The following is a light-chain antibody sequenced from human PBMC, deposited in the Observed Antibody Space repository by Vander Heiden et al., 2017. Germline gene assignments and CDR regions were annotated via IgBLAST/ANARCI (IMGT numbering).Light chain of an antibody. CDR3: QQAYSFPYT. V-gene: IGKV1-12*01. CDR2: AAS. J-gene: IGKJ2*01. Sequence: DIQMTQSPSSVSAAVGDRVTITCRASHTIRTWLAWYQQKAGKEPQLLISAASSLQRGVPSRFSGSGSGTDFTLTISSLQPEDFATYYCQQAYSFPYTFGQGTKLEIK. CDR1: HTIRTW.